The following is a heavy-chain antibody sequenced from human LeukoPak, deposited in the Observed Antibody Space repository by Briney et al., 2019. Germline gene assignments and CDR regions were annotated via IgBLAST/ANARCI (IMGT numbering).Heavy chain of an antibody. Sequence: GGSLRLPCAASRFTFNNYGMHWVRQAPGKGLEWVAVISYDGRNKHYPDSVKGRFTISRDISTDTLWLQMDSLRTEDTAVYYCAKGPLRGTAAAIDYWGQGTLVTVSS. V-gene: IGHV3-30*18. J-gene: IGHJ4*02. CDR1: RFTFNNYG. CDR3: AKGPLRGTAAAIDY. D-gene: IGHD2-2*01. CDR2: ISYDGRNK.